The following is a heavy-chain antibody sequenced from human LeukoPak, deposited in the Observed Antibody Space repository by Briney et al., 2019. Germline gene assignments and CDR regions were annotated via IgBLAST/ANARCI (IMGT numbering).Heavy chain of an antibody. CDR3: ARRRGSSWYGELDF. J-gene: IGHJ4*02. CDR2: IIPILGIA. V-gene: IGHV1-69*04. Sequence: ASVKVSCKASGGTFSSYAISWVRQAPGQGLEWMGRIIPILGIANYAQKFQGRVTITADKSTSTAYMELSSLRSEDTAVYYCARRRGSSWYGELDFWGQGTLVTVSS. CDR1: GGTFSSYA. D-gene: IGHD6-13*01.